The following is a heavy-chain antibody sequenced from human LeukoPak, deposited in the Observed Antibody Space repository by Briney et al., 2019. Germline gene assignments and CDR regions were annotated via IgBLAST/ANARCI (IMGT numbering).Heavy chain of an antibody. Sequence: SETLSLTCTVSGYSISSGYYWGWIRQPPGKGLEWIGRIYTSGSTNYNPSLKSRVTISVDTSKNQFSLKLSSVTAADTAVYYCAKDLRYFDYWGQGTLVTVSS. CDR1: GYSISSGYY. J-gene: IGHJ4*02. CDR2: IYTSGST. CDR3: AKDLRYFDY. V-gene: IGHV4-38-2*02. D-gene: IGHD3-9*01.